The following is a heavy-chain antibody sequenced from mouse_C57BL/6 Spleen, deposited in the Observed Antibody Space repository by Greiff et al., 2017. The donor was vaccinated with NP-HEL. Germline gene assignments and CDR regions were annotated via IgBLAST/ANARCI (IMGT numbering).Heavy chain of an antibody. J-gene: IGHJ4*01. CDR3: ARLTLNYGSIGSAMDY. V-gene: IGHV5-15*01. CDR2: ISNLAYPI. D-gene: IGHD1-1*02. CDR1: GFTFSDYG. Sequence: EVQLVASGGGLVQPGFFLPLSFSSSGFTFSDYGMAWVRQAPRKGPEWVAFISNLAYPIYYADTVTGRFTISRENAKNTLYLEMSSLRSEDTAMYYCARLTLNYGSIGSAMDYWGQGTSVTVSS.